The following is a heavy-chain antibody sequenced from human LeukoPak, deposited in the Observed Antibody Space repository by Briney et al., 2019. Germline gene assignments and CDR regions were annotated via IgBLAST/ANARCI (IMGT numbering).Heavy chain of an antibody. Sequence: PGGSLRLSCAASGFIVSNNYMSWVRQAPGKGLEWVSVIYNDGSTHYTDSAKGRFTISKDNSKNTLYLQMNSLRAEDTAVYYCARESMTTVTTGYFHDWGQGTLVTVSS. J-gene: IGHJ4*02. V-gene: IGHV3-53*01. CDR1: GFIVSNNY. D-gene: IGHD4-17*01. CDR2: IYNDGST. CDR3: ARESMTTVTTGYFHD.